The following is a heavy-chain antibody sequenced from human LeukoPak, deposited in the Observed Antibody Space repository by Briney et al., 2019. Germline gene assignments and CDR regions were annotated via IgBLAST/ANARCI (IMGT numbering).Heavy chain of an antibody. CDR1: GDIFNSYS. Sequence: ASVKVSCTASGDIFNSYSVSWVRQAPGQGLEWMGGIIPMFGSTNYAQKFEGRVTITTDQSTTTVYMELTSLTSEDTAVYYCARVGRSRGALPNFYYYMDVWGKGTTVTVSS. CDR3: ARVGRSRGALPNFYYYMDV. V-gene: IGHV1-69*05. CDR2: IIPMFGST. D-gene: IGHD1-26*01. J-gene: IGHJ6*03.